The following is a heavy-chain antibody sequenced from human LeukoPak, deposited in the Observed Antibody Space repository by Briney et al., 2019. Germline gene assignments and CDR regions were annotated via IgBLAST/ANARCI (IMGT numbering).Heavy chain of an antibody. Sequence: GGSLRLSCAASVFTFSSYAMHWVRQAPGKGLEYVSAISSNGGSTYYANSVKGRFTISRDNSKNTLYLQMGSLRSDDVAVYYCARASNLYYFDYWGQGTLVTVSS. CDR1: VFTFSSYA. CDR3: ARASNLYYFDY. V-gene: IGHV3-64*01. J-gene: IGHJ4*02. CDR2: ISSNGGST.